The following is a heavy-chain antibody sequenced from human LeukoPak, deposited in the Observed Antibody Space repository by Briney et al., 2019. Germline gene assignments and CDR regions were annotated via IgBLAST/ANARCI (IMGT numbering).Heavy chain of an antibody. CDR1: GGSVSGHY. V-gene: IGHV4-34*01. Sequence: PSETLSLTCAVYGGSVSGHYWTWIRQPPGKGLEWIGEIDHTGRSTYNPSLTSRVTISKDSSKNQFSLSLGSVIAADTAVYFCARGENSGSYFSYFDSWAQGTPVTVSS. CDR3: ARGENSGSYFSYFDS. D-gene: IGHD3-10*01. CDR2: IDHTGRS. J-gene: IGHJ5*01.